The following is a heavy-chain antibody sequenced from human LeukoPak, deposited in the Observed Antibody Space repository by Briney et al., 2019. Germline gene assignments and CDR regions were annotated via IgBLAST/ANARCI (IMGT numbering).Heavy chain of an antibody. CDR2: ISSSGSTI. CDR3: ARDGDRAARSALDI. J-gene: IGHJ3*02. Sequence: GGSLRLSCAASGFTFSDYYMSWIRQAPGKGLVWVSYISSSGSTIYYADSVKGRFTISRDNAKNSLYLQMNSLRAEDTAVYYCARDGDRAARSALDIWGQGTMVTVSS. D-gene: IGHD6-6*01. V-gene: IGHV3-11*01. CDR1: GFTFSDYY.